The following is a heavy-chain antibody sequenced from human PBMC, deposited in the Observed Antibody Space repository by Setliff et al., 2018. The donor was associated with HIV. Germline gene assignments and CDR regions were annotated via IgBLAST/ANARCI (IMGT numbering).Heavy chain of an antibody. CDR2: VYYSEGT. V-gene: IGHV4-39*01. D-gene: IGHD5-12*01. J-gene: IGHJ4*02. CDR1: GGSVSDTSYY. CDR3: ARLGDSGYDFRGYFAY. Sequence: SETLSLTCTVSGGSVSDTSYYWGWIRQPPGKGLEWLANVYYSEGTYYNPSLNSRVTISVDTSRNQFSLKLTSVTAADTALYFCARLGDSGYDFRGYFAYWGQGKRVTVSS.